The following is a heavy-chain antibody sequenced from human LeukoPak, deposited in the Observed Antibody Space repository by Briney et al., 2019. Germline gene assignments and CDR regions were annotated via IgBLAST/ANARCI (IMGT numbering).Heavy chain of an antibody. CDR3: ARHRHSHHYDY. J-gene: IGHJ4*02. D-gene: IGHD5-18*01. V-gene: IGHV4-39*01. Sequence: KSSETLSLTCSVSGGSISSSSSDDYWGWVRQPPGKGLELIGSISYSCTTYYNPSLKSRVTISADTSNTEFYLKLTSVTAADTAVYYCARHRHSHHYDYWGQGTLVTVSS. CDR1: GGSISSSSSDDY. CDR2: ISYSCTT.